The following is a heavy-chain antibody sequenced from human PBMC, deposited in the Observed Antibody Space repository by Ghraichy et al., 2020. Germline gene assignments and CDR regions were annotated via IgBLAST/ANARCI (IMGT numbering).Heavy chain of an antibody. V-gene: IGHV4-39*01. CDR3: ARHLRTSIAAADNLYFDY. CDR1: GGSISSSSYY. CDR2: IYYSGST. J-gene: IGHJ4*02. D-gene: IGHD6-13*01. Sequence: SETLSLTCTVSGGSISSSSYYWGWIRQPPGKGLEWIGSIYYSGSTYYNPSLKSRVTISVDTSKNQFSLKLSSVTAADTAVYYCARHLRTSIAAADNLYFDYWGQGTLVTVSS.